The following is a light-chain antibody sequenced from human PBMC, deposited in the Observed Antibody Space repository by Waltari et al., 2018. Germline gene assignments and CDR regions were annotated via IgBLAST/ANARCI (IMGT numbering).Light chain of an antibody. J-gene: IGLJ3*02. V-gene: IGLV2-14*03. CDR1: SSDVGGYSY. Sequence: QSALTQPASVSGSPGQSITISCTGTSSDVGGYSYVSWYQQQPDKAPKLLSYDVSNRALVVSNRFSGSKSGNTASLTISGLQAEDESDYYCSSFTSKSTWVFGGGTKLTVL. CDR2: DVS. CDR3: SSFTSKSTWV.